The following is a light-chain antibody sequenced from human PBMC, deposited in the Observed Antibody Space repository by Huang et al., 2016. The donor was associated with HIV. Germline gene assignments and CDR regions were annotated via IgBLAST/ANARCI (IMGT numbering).Light chain of an antibody. Sequence: DILLTQSPSALSASVGDRVTITCRASQNINTYLNWYQQKPGKAPNLLIHSASTLQTGVPSRFSGSGSGTDFTFTVNSLQPEDSATYYCQQGYSALITFGQGTRL. V-gene: IGKV1-39*01. CDR3: QQGYSALIT. CDR1: QNINTY. J-gene: IGKJ5*01. CDR2: SAS.